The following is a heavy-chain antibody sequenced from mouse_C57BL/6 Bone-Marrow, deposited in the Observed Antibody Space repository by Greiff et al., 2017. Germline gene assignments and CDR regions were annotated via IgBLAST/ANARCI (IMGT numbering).Heavy chain of an antibody. D-gene: IGHD2-1*01. CDR3: ARGGNYGGYYCDY. CDR2: FHPYNDDT. CDR1: GFTFTTYP. J-gene: IGHJ2*01. V-gene: IGHV1-47*01. Sequence: QVQLQQSGAELVKPGASVKLSCKASGFTFTTYPIEWMKQNHGKSLEWIGNFHPYNDDTKYTEKFKGKAPLTVSKSSRTVSLDLSRLTSDASAVYYYARGGNYGGYYCDYWGQGTTLTVSS.